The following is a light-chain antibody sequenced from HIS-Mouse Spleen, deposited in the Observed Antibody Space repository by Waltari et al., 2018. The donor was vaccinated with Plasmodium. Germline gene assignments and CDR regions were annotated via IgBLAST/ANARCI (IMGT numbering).Light chain of an antibody. CDR2: EAS. CDR1: SSDVGGYNY. V-gene: IGLV2-8*01. J-gene: IGLJ2*01. Sequence: QSALTQPPSASGSPGQSVTISCTGTSSDVGGYNYVSWYQQHPGKAPKLMIYEASKRPSGVPDRFSGSKSGNTASLTVSGLQAEDEADYYGSSYAGSNNLVFGGGTKLTVL. CDR3: SSYAGSNNLV.